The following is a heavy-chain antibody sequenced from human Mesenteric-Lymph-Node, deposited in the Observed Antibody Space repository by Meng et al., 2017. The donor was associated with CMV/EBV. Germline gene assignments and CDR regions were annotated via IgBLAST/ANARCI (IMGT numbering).Heavy chain of an antibody. V-gene: IGHV3-66*02. CDR2: IHSGANT. CDR3: ARGHYDILTGWNFRMDV. J-gene: IGHJ6*02. Sequence: GGSLRLSCAASGFTVSSNYMSWVRQAPGKGLEWVSVIHSGANTYYADSVKGRFTISRDNSKNTLYLQMNSLRAEDTAVYYCARGHYDILTGWNFRMDVWGQGTTVTVSS. D-gene: IGHD3-9*01. CDR1: GFTVSSNY.